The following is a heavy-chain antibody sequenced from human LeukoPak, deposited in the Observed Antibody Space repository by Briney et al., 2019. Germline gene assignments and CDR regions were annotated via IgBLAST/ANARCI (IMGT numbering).Heavy chain of an antibody. CDR3: ARRGRITMVRGPIDY. CDR2: INHSGST. J-gene: IGHJ4*02. D-gene: IGHD3-10*01. CDR1: GGSFSGYY. V-gene: IGHV4-34*01. Sequence: SETLSVTCAVYGGSFSGYYWSWIRQPPGKGLEWIGEINHSGSTNYNPSLKSRVTISVDTSKNQFSLKLSSVTAADTAVYYCARRGRITMVRGPIDYWGQGTLVTVSS.